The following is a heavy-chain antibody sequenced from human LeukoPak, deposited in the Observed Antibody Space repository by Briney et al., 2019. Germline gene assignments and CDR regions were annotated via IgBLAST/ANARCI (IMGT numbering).Heavy chain of an antibody. V-gene: IGHV1-18*01. CDR3: ARDQLRYYGSGSHYSDMDV. CDR2: ISAYNGVT. Sequence: GASVKVSCKASGYTFTGYAVSWVRQAPGQGLEWIGWISAYNGVTNYAQKFQGRVTMTTDTSTTTGYMELRSLRSDDTAVYYCARDQLRYYGSGSHYSDMDVWGQGTTVTVSS. CDR1: GYTFTGYA. D-gene: IGHD3-10*01. J-gene: IGHJ6*02.